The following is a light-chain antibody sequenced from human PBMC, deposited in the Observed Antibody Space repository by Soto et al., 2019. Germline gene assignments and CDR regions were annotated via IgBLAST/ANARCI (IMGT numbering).Light chain of an antibody. Sequence: IVMTQSPATLSVSPGERATLFCRASQTISSNLAWYRQKPGQAPRVLIYGSSTRATGIPARFSGSGSGTDFTLTISSLQSEDVAVYYCQQYNAWPPRTFEEGTKVEI. V-gene: IGKV3-15*01. CDR2: GSS. CDR3: QQYNAWPPRT. CDR1: QTISSN. J-gene: IGKJ1*01.